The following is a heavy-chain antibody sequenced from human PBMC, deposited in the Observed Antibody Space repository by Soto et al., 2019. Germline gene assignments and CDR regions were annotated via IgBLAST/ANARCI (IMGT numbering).Heavy chain of an antibody. J-gene: IGHJ4*02. CDR3: ARSFSQQLARVPFDY. V-gene: IGHV4-39*01. D-gene: IGHD6-13*01. CDR2: IYYSGST. CDR1: GGSISSSSYY. Sequence: QLQLQESGPGLVKPSETLSLTCTVSGGSISSSSYYWGWIHQPPGKGLEWIGSIYYSGSTYYNPSLKSRVTISVGTSKNQFSLKLTSVAAADTAVYYCARSFSQQLARVPFDYWGQGTLVTVSS.